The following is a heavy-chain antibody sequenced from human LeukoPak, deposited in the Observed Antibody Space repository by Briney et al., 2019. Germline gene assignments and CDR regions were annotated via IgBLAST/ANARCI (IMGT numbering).Heavy chain of an antibody. D-gene: IGHD6-13*01. J-gene: IGHJ4*02. V-gene: IGHV3-9*01. Sequence: GRSLRLSCAASGFTFDDYAMHWVRHAPGKGLEWVSGISWNSGSIGYADSVKGRFTISRDNAKNSLYLQMNSLRAEDTALHYCAKDTSSSWEGDFDYWGQGTLVTVSS. CDR1: GFTFDDYA. CDR3: AKDTSSSWEGDFDY. CDR2: ISWNSGSI.